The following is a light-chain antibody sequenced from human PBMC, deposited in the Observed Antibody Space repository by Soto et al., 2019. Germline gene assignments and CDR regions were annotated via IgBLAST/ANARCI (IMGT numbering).Light chain of an antibody. J-gene: IGKJ2*01. CDR2: AAS. CDR3: QQSYSTLYT. CDR1: QSISSY. Sequence: DLPMTQSPSSLSASVGDRVTITCRASQSISSYLNWYQQKPGKAPKLLIYAASSLQSGAPSRFSGSGSWTDFTLTISSLQPEDFATYYCQQSYSTLYTFGQGTKLEIK. V-gene: IGKV1-39*01.